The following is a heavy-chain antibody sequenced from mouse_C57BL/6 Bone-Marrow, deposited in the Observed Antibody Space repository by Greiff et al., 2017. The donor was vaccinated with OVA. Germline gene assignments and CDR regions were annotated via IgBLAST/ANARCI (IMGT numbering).Heavy chain of an antibody. CDR3: ARYSNP. CDR1: GYAFTNYL. V-gene: IGHV1-54*01. D-gene: IGHD2-5*01. J-gene: IGHJ3*01. Sequence: QVQLQQSGAELVRPGTSVKVSCKASGYAFTNYLIEWVKQRPGQGLEWIGVINPGSGGTNYNEKFKGKATLTADKTPSTAYMQLSSLTSEDAAVYFCARYSNPWGQGTLVTVSA. CDR2: INPGSGGT.